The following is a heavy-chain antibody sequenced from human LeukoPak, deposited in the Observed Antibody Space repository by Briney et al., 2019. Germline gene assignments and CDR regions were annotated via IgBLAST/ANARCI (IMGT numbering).Heavy chain of an antibody. Sequence: PGGSLRLSCAVSGLTFSNYWMHWVRQAPGKGLVWVSRISNDGTSTSYADSVKGRFTISRDNGKNTLYLQMNSLRGEDTAVYYCATGVHPLLYGSGSHTNWGQGTLVTVSS. CDR3: ATGVHPLLYGSGSHTN. CDR2: ISNDGTST. J-gene: IGHJ4*02. V-gene: IGHV3-74*01. CDR1: GLTFSNYW. D-gene: IGHD3-10*01.